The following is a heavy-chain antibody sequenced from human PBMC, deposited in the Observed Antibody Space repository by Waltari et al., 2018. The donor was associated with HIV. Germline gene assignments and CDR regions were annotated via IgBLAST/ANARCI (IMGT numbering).Heavy chain of an antibody. J-gene: IGHJ4*02. V-gene: IGHV3-15*01. CDR1: GFTFHNAW. Sequence: EVQLVESGGGLVKPGRSLRLSCAGSGFTFHNAWMSWVRQDPGQGLEWVGRKKNNGDGGTADYAVPVKGRFTISRDDSKNTLYLQMNSLKTDDTAVYYCTTGVFRGVRRFDYWGQGTLVTVSS. D-gene: IGHD3-10*01. CDR2: KKNNGDGGTA. CDR3: TTGVFRGVRRFDY.